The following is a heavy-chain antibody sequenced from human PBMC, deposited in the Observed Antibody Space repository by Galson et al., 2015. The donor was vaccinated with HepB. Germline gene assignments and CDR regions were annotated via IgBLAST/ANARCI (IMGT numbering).Heavy chain of an antibody. D-gene: IGHD3-10*01. CDR1: GFTFSSYT. CDR2: ISSSSNRI. CDR3: VRLAGGESYDV. Sequence: SLRLSCAASGFTFSSYTMNWVRQAPGKGLEWVSDISSSSNRIHYADSVKGRFTISRDNAKNSLYLQMNSLRAEDTAVYYCVRLAGGESYDVWGQGTLVTVSS. J-gene: IGHJ4*02. V-gene: IGHV3-48*01.